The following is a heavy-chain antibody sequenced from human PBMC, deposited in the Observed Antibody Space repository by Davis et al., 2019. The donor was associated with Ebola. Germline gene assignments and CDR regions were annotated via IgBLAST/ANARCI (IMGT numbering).Heavy chain of an antibody. CDR3: AKCRSSGWYGCVFDF. J-gene: IGHJ4*02. Sequence: GESLKISCAASGFTFSSYGMHWVRQAPGKRLEWVALISLDGRDKYYGDSVKGRFTTSRDNSKATLYLQMNSLRAEDTAVYYCAKCRSSGWYGCVFDFWGQGSLVTVSS. CDR1: GFTFSSYG. V-gene: IGHV3-30*18. D-gene: IGHD6-19*01. CDR2: ISLDGRDK.